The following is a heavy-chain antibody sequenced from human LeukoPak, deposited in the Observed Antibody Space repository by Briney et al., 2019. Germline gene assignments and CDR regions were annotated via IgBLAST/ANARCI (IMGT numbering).Heavy chain of an antibody. CDR1: GFTFSSRDW. CDR3: VGHSDY. CDR2: IKQDGSEK. D-gene: IGHD3-16*01. J-gene: IGHJ4*02. V-gene: IGHV3-7*01. Sequence: GGSLSLSCVASGFTFSSRDWMTWVRPAPGKGLEWVANIKQDGSEKYYVDSVKGRFTISRDNAKNSLYLQMNSLRAEDTAVYYCVGHSDYWGQGTLVTVSS.